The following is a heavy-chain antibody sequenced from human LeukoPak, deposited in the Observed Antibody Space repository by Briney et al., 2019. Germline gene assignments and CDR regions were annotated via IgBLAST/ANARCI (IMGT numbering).Heavy chain of an antibody. J-gene: IGHJ4*01. CDR2: ISGNSSTI. D-gene: IGHD3-10*01. Sequence: GGSLRLSCAASGFTFSSYSMNWVRQAPGKGLEWGSYISGNSSTIYYADSVKGRFTISRDNAKNSLYLQMNSLRAEDTAVYYCARDSEWFGELLYYFDYXXXXXLVTVSS. CDR1: GFTFSSYS. CDR3: ARDSEWFGELLYYFDY. V-gene: IGHV3-48*04.